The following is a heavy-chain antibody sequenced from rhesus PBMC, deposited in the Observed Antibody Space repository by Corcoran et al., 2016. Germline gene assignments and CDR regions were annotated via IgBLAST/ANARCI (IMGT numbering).Heavy chain of an antibody. CDR1: GGPLITNC. CDR3: ARRDGYAFDF. J-gene: IGHJ3*01. V-gene: IGHV4-173*01. Sequence: QLQLQESGPGLVKPSETLSLTCPVSGGPLITNCWNWTRQPPGKGREWIGRVSGSGGSTSYNPSLKSRLTISTDTSKNQFSLKLSSVTAADTAVYFCARRDGYAFDFWGQGLRVTVSS. D-gene: IGHD3-9*01. CDR2: VSGSGGST.